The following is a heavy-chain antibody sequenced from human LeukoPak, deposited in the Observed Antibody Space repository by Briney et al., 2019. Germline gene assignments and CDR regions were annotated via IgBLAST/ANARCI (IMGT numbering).Heavy chain of an antibody. CDR3: AKDAFYDSSGFYPNWFDP. CDR2: ISWDGGSI. CDR1: GFTFDDYA. J-gene: IGHJ5*02. Sequence: PGRSLRLSCVGSGFTFDDYAIHWVRQAPGKGLEWVSGISWDGGSIGYAESVKGRFTISRDNANNSLFLQMNSLRPEDTALYYCAKDAFYDSSGFYPNWFDPRGQGTLVTVSS. D-gene: IGHD3-22*01. V-gene: IGHV3-9*01.